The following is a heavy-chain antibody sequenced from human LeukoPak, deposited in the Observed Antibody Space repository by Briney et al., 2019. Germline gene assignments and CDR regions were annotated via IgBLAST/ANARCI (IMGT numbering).Heavy chain of an antibody. CDR2: INHSGST. D-gene: IGHD3-10*01. CDR3: ARPEAYASGSSP. V-gene: IGHV4-34*01. Sequence: SSETLSLTGAGYGGSFSGYYWSWIRQPPGKGLEWIGEINHSGSTNYNPSLKSGVSFSMEPYKKQLSLRLRSVAAADTAVYYCARPEAYASGSSPWGQGTLVTVSS. CDR1: GGSFSGYY. J-gene: IGHJ5*02.